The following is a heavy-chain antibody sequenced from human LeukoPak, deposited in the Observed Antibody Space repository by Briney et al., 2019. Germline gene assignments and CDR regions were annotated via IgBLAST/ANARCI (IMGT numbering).Heavy chain of an antibody. D-gene: IGHD3-10*01. J-gene: IGHJ3*01. Sequence: SETLSLTCTVSGDSISSYYWSWVRQPPGKGLEWIGYIYYSGSTIYNPSLKSRVTMSLDTSKNQFSLKLRSVTAADTAVYYCARGVISTDAFDVWGQGTMVTVSS. V-gene: IGHV4-59*01. CDR2: IYYSGST. CDR3: ARGVISTDAFDV. CDR1: GDSISSYY.